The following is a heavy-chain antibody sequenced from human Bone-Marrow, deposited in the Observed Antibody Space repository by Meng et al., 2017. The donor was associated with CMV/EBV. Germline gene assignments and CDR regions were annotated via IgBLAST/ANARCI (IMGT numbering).Heavy chain of an antibody. J-gene: IGHJ6*02. V-gene: IGHV4-34*01. CDR3: ARLGYNWNYYYYYGMDV. CDR2: INHSGST. CDR1: GGSFSGYY. Sequence: GSLRLSCAVYGGSFSGYYWSWIRQPPGKGLEWIGEINHSGSTNYNPSLKSRVTISVDTSKNQFSLKLSSMTAADTAVYYCARLGYNWNYYYYYGMDVWGQGTTVTVSS. D-gene: IGHD1-20*01.